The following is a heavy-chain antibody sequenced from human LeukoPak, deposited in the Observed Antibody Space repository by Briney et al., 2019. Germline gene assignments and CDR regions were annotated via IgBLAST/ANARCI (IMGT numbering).Heavy chain of an antibody. Sequence: ASVKVSCKASGYTFTSYYMHWVRQAPGQGLEWMGIINPSGGSTSYAQKFQGRVTITADKSTSTAYMELSSLRSEDTAVYYCASARSYCTNGVCYRPTDYYYYMDVWGKGTTVTVSS. CDR1: GYTFTSYY. V-gene: IGHV1-46*01. CDR3: ASARSYCTNGVCYRPTDYYYYMDV. J-gene: IGHJ6*03. D-gene: IGHD2-8*01. CDR2: INPSGGST.